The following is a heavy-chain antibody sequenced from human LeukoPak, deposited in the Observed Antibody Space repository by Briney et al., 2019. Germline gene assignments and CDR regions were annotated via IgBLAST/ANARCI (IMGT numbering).Heavy chain of an antibody. J-gene: IGHJ5*02. V-gene: IGHV4-30-2*01. D-gene: IGHD3-16*01. CDR3: ARGTGPTGGANWFDP. Sequence: SETLSLTCAVSGDSISSGGYSWSWIRQPPGKGLEWIGYIYHSGSTYYNPSLKSRVTISVDRSKNHFTLELSSLTAPDTAGYFWARGTGPTGGANWFDPWGQGTLVTVSS. CDR1: GDSISSGGYS. CDR2: IYHSGST.